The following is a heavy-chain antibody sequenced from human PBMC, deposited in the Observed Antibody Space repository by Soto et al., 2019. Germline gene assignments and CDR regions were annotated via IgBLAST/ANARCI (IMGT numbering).Heavy chain of an antibody. CDR3: AKDGYCSDASCYWSY. D-gene: IGHD2-2*03. CDR1: GYTFSRYA. V-gene: IGHV3-23*01. CDR2: SSGSGGRT. J-gene: IGHJ1*01. Sequence: VQLLDSGGGLVQPGGSLRLSCVASGYTFSRYAMSWVRQAPGKGLEWVSGSSGSGGRTDYVDSVRGRFTISRDNSKNTLYLQMDSLKVDDTATYYCAKDGYCSDASCYWSYWGQGTLVTVSS.